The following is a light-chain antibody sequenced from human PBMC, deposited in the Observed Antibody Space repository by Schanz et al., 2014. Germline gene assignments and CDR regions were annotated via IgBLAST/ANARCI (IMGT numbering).Light chain of an antibody. J-gene: IGKJ1*01. CDR1: QSVSSN. CDR2: AAS. Sequence: EIVMTQSPATLSVSPGERATLSCRASQSVSSNLAWYQQKPGQAPRLLIYAASTRATGIPARFSGGGSGTDFTLTISRLEPEDFAVYYCQQYGSSVWTFGQGTKVEIK. CDR3: QQYGSSVWT. V-gene: IGKV3D-15*01.